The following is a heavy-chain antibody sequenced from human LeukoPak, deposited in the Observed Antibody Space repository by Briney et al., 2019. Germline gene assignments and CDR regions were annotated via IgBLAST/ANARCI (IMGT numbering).Heavy chain of an antibody. CDR2: IRSRADNYAT. D-gene: IGHD2-21*02. J-gene: IGHJ4*02. CDR1: GFTFSGSV. Sequence: TGGSLRLSCAASGFTFSGSVMHWVRQASGKGLEWVGRIRSRADNYATAYAASVRGRFTISRDDSKNTAFLQMNSLKTEDTAVYYCTRLWGDRGGDCYYHDYWGQGTLVTVSS. V-gene: IGHV3-73*01. CDR3: TRLWGDRGGDCYYHDY.